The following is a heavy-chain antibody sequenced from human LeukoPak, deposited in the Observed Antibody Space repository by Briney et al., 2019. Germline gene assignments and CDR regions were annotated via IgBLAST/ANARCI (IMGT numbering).Heavy chain of an antibody. CDR3: TRLSDEVITKFDY. CDR2: IRSRINSYAT. Sequence: GGSLRLSCAASGFTFSNAWMNWVRQASGKGLEWVGRIRSRINSYATAYAASVKGRFTISRDDSKNTAYLQMNSLKNEDTAVYYCTRLSDEVITKFDYWGQGALVTVSS. J-gene: IGHJ4*02. CDR1: GFTFSNAW. D-gene: IGHD3-16*01. V-gene: IGHV3-73*01.